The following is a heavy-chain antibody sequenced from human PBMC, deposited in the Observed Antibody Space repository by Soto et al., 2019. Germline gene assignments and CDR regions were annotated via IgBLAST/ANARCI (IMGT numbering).Heavy chain of an antibody. J-gene: IGHJ6*02. CDR3: ARDTSYCTNGVCYGYYYGMDV. D-gene: IGHD2-8*01. Sequence: ASVKVSCKASGYTFTGYYMHWVRQAPGQGLEWMGWINPNSGGTNYAQKFQGRVTMTRDTSISTAYMELSRLRSDDTAVYYCARDTSYCTNGVCYGYYYGMDVWGQGTTVTVS. CDR2: INPNSGGT. CDR1: GYTFTGYY. V-gene: IGHV1-2*02.